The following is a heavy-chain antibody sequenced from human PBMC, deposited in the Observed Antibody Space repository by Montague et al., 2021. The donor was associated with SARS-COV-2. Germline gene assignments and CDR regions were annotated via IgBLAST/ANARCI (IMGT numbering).Heavy chain of an antibody. CDR3: VRHPNYDGLIGPPDF. Sequence: ETLSLTCTVSGVPVTDYYWSLIRQPPGKGLEWVGDVLYNKCTNFNPSLKSRVAISVGTSKNQFSLRLTSVTAADTAFYYCVRHPNYDGLIGPPDFWDQGTLVTVSS. D-gene: IGHD3-9*01. CDR2: VLYNKCT. CDR1: GVPVTDYY. J-gene: IGHJ4*02. V-gene: IGHV4-59*08.